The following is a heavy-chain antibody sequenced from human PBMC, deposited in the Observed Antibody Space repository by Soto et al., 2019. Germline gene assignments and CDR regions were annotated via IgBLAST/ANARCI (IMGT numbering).Heavy chain of an antibody. CDR3: ATASWDSFDS. D-gene: IGHD7-27*01. J-gene: IGHJ3*02. CDR2: ISSSGSTI. CDR1: AFTFSSYE. Sequence: PGGSLRLSCAASAFTFSSYEMNWVRQAPGKGLEWISYISSSGSTIYYADSVKGRFTISRDNAKNSLYLQMNSLRAEDTAVYYCATASWDSFDSSEQGTMKTV. V-gene: IGHV3-48*03.